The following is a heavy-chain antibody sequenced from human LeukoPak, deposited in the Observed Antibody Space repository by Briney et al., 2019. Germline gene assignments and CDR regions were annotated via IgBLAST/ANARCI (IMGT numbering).Heavy chain of an antibody. CDR1: GYTFTSYD. CDR2: MNPNSGNT. Sequence: ASVKVFCKASGYTFTSYDINWVRQATGQGLEWMGWMNPNSGNTGYAQKFQGRVTMTRNTSISTAYMELSSLRSEDTAVYYCARSPSYYDFWSGYTRYYYYYYGMDVWGQGTTVTVSS. J-gene: IGHJ6*02. D-gene: IGHD3-3*01. V-gene: IGHV1-8*01. CDR3: ARSPSYYDFWSGYTRYYYYYYGMDV.